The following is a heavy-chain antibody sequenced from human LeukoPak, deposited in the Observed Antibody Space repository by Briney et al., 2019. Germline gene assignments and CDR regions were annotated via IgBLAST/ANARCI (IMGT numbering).Heavy chain of an antibody. D-gene: IGHD6-19*01. CDR3: ARDGSFSGSGWYSDYYYYMDV. V-gene: IGHV1-18*01. CDR1: GYTFTSYG. J-gene: IGHJ6*03. CDR2: IGAYNGNT. Sequence: ASVKVSCRASGYTFTSYGISWVRQAPGQGLEWMGWIGAYNGNTNYAQKLQGRVTMTTDTSTSTAYMELRSLRSDDTAVYYCARDGSFSGSGWYSDYYYYMDVWGKGTTVTVSS.